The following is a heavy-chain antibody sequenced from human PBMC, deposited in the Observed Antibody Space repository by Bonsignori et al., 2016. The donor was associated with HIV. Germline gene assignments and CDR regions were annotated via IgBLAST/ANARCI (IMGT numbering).Heavy chain of an antibody. CDR1: RLIINNYW. CDR3: ARMGFEVYDYYYYVDV. J-gene: IGHJ6*03. Sequence: GESLKISCVASRLIINNYWMSWVRQVPGKGLEWVANINEDGSETNYVDSVKGRFTISRDNAKNSLYLQMNRVRGDDTGVYYCARMGFEVYDYYYYVDVWGKGTTVTVSS. CDR2: INEDGSET. V-gene: IGHV3-7*01. D-gene: IGHD5/OR15-5a*01.